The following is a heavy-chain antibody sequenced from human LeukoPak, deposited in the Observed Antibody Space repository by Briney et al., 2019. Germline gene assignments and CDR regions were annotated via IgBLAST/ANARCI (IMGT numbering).Heavy chain of an antibody. J-gene: IGHJ5*02. CDR3: ARAGGLGTYYPHWFDP. V-gene: IGHV4-61*02. CDR2: IYTSGST. CDR1: GGSISSDTYS. Sequence: SQTLSLTCTVSGGSISSDTYSWSWVRQPAGKGLEWIGRIYTSGSTNYNPSLRSRVTISVDTSKNQFSLKLNSVTAADTAFYYCARAGGLGTYYPHWFDPWGQGTLVTVSS. D-gene: IGHD3-10*01.